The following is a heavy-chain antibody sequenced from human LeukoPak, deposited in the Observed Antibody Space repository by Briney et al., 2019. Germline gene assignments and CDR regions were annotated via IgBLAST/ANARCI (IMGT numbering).Heavy chain of an antibody. CDR3: ARDRVYASGSRDAFGI. J-gene: IGHJ3*02. CDR1: GFTSSSYA. CDR2: ITVSGTTT. V-gene: IGHV3-23*01. D-gene: IGHD3-10*01. Sequence: VGSLSLSCAASGFTSSSYAMSWVPQAPETGLGWVSGITVSGTTTYYADPVKGRFTISRDNSKNTLYLQMNSLRAEDTAVYYCARDRVYASGSRDAFGIWGQGTMVAVSS.